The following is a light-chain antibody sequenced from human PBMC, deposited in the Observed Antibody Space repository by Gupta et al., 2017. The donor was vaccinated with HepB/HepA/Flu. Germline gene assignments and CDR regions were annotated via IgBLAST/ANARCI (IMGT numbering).Light chain of an antibody. V-gene: IGKV1-33*01. CDR2: DTS. CDR3: QHDNAHPLT. Sequence: DIQMTQSPSSLSASVGDRVTITCQASQDVYNFLNWYRQQPGKAPNLLIYDTSNLETGVPSMFSRSKSASDLTFTIGSLQPEEVRTHYFQHDNAHPLTFVRGTKVDI. J-gene: IGKJ4*01. CDR1: QDVYNF.